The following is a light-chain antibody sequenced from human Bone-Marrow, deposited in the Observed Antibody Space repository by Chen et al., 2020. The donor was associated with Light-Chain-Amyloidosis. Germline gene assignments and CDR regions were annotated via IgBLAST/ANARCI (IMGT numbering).Light chain of an antibody. J-gene: IGLJ3*02. CDR3: QVWDRSSNLPV. Sequence: SYLRTQHSAVSVAPGQTATNACGGNKIGSTSVHWSQQHPGQAPLLVVYDDSDRPSGIPERLSGSNSGNTATLTICRVEAGDEADYYCQVWDRSSNLPVFGGGTKLTVL. CDR1: KIGSTS. V-gene: IGLV3-21*02. CDR2: DDS.